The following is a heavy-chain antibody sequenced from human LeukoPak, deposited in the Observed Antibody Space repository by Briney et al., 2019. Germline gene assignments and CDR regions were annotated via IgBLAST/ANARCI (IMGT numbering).Heavy chain of an antibody. V-gene: IGHV3-23*01. CDR3: ARGQWLLSPFDY. CDR1: GFAFSNYA. J-gene: IGHJ4*02. D-gene: IGHD3-22*01. Sequence: GGSLRLSCAASGFAFSNYAMSWVRQAPGKGLEWVSALSGSGDNTYYADSVKGRFTISRDNSKNTLYLQMNSLRAEDTAVYYCARGQWLLSPFDYWGQGTPVTVSS. CDR2: LSGSGDNT.